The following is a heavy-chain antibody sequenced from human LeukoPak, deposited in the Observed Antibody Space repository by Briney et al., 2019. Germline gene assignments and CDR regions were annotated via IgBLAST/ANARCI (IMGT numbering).Heavy chain of an antibody. D-gene: IGHD6-13*01. CDR3: ARNTPFSSSWYRWFDP. CDR1: GFTFSSYG. J-gene: IGHJ5*02. CDR2: IHSGGDT. V-gene: IGHV3-66*01. Sequence: GRSLRLSCAASGFTFSSYGMHWVRQAPGKGLEWVSVIHSGGDTYYADSVKGRFTISRDNSKNTLYLQMNSLGVEDTAVYYCARNTPFSSSWYRWFDPWGQGTLVTVSS.